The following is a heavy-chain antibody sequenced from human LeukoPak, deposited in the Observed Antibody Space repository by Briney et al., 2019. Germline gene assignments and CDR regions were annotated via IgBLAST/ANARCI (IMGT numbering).Heavy chain of an antibody. J-gene: IGHJ4*02. D-gene: IGHD2-2*01. V-gene: IGHV3-21*01. CDR2: ISSSSSYI. CDR1: GFTFSSYS. CDR3: AKLPYCSRTCCYVGHY. Sequence: PGGSLRLSCAASGFTFSSYSMNWVRQAPGKGLEWVSSISSSSSYIYYADSVKGRFTISRDNAKNSLYLQMNSLRAEDTAVYYCAKLPYCSRTCCYVGHYWGQGTLVTVSS.